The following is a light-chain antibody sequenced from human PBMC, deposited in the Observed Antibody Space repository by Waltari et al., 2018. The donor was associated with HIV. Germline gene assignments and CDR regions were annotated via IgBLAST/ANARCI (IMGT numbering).Light chain of an antibody. V-gene: IGLV2-11*01. CDR2: DVN. CDR3: CSNAGSHVV. CDR1: SSDLGRYTY. J-gene: IGLJ2*01. Sequence: QSALTQPRSVSGSPGQSVTISCTGISSDLGRYTYVSWYQQDPGKAPKLMLFDVNKRPSGVPARFSGSKSGNTASLTISVLQAEDEADYYCCSNAGSHVVFGGGTKVTVL.